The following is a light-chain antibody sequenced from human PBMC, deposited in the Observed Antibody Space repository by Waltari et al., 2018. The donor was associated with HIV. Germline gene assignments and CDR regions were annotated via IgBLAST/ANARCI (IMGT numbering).Light chain of an antibody. CDR1: RANIGKYV. CDR2: GRD. CDR3: AVWDDSVNGYV. V-gene: IGLV1-44*01. J-gene: IGLJ1*01. Sequence: QSALTQPPSTSGTPGQRVTISCSASRANIGKYVVTWFQQVPGTAPKLLVSGRDQRPSGVPDRFSGSKSGTSGSLAISGLQSEDEGDYYCAVWDDSVNGYVFGTGTKVTVL.